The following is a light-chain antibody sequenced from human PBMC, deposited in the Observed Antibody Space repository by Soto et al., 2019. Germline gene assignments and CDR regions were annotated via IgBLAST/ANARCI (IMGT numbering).Light chain of an antibody. CDR1: QSINSW. J-gene: IGKJ1*01. V-gene: IGKV1-5*03. Sequence: DIQMTQSPSTLSASVGDRVTITCRASQSINSWLAWYQQEPGKAPKLLIYRASTLQSGVPSRFSGSGSGTEFALTISILQPDDFATYYCQHYNSDPPCTFGQGTKVEIK. CDR2: RAS. CDR3: QHYNSDPPCT.